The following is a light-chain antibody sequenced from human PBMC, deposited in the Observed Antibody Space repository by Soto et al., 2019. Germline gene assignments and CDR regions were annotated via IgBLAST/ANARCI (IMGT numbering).Light chain of an antibody. CDR2: DVS. CDR1: SSDVGGYNS. Sequence: QSALTQPASVSGSPGLSIAISCTGTSSDVGGYNSVSWYQQHPGKAPKLMIYDVSKRPSGVSNRFSGSKSGNTASLTISGLQAEDEGDYYCSSYTTGGSYVFGTGTKVTVL. V-gene: IGLV2-14*01. J-gene: IGLJ1*01. CDR3: SSYTTGGSYV.